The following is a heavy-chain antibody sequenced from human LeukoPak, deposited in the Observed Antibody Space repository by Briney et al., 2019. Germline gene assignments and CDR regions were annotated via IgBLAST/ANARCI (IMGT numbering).Heavy chain of an antibody. D-gene: IGHD6-6*01. CDR1: GFSLSTSGVG. Sequence: SGPTLVNPTQTLTLTCTFSGFSLSTSGVGVGWIRQPPGKALEWLALIYWNDDKRYSPSLKSRLTISKDTSKNQVVLTMTNMDPVDTATYYCAHSPVDSSSPATYYFDYLGQGTLVTVSS. V-gene: IGHV2-5*01. CDR2: IYWNDDK. CDR3: AHSPVDSSSPATYYFDY. J-gene: IGHJ4*02.